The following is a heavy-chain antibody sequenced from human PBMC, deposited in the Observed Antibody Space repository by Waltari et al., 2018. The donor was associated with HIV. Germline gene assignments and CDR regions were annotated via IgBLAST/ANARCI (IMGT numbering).Heavy chain of an antibody. D-gene: IGHD3-22*01. J-gene: IGHJ4*02. CDR1: GFTFSGAG. Sequence: EVQLVESGGGLVQPGGSLRLSCVVSGFTFSGAGMSWVRQAPGKGLEWVANIKQDGSEKYYVDSVKGRFTISRDNGKNSLYLQMNSLRAEDTAVYYCASREWCYESSGYYFDYWGQGTLVTVSS. CDR3: ASREWCYESSGYYFDY. V-gene: IGHV3-7*01. CDR2: IKQDGSEK.